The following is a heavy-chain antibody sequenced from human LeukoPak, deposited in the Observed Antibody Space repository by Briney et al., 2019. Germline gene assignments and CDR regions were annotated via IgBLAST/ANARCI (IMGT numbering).Heavy chain of an antibody. V-gene: IGHV5-51*01. CDR1: GYSFTNYW. CDR2: IYPGDSDT. J-gene: IGHJ4*02. Sequence: GESLKISCKGSGYSFTNYWIGWVGQMPGKGLEWMGIIYPGDSDTRYSPSFQGQVTISADKSISTAYLQWSSLKASDTAMYYCTRLSGSYYGPAPYWGQGTLVTVSS. CDR3: TRLSGSYYGPAPY. D-gene: IGHD1-26*01.